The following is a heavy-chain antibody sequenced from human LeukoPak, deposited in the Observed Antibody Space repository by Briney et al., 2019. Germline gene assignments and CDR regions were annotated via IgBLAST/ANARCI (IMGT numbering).Heavy chain of an antibody. J-gene: IGHJ4*02. Sequence: ASVKVSCKASGYTFTGHYIHWVRQAPGQGLEWTGFINPNSGGTNYAQKFQGRVTMTRDTSITTAYMELRRVTSDDTAVYYCARVGHTSGWDFDYWGQGTLVTVSS. CDR3: ARVGHTSGWDFDY. CDR1: GYTFTGHY. V-gene: IGHV1-2*02. D-gene: IGHD6-19*01. CDR2: INPNSGGT.